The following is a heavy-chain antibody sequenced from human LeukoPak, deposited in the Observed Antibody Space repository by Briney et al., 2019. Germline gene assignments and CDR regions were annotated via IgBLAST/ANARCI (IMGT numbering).Heavy chain of an antibody. J-gene: IGHJ4*02. CDR3: ARGREVAGTVAY. V-gene: IGHV1-69*13. D-gene: IGHD6-19*01. Sequence: ASVKVSCKASGGTFSSYAISWVRQAPGQGLEWMGGIIPIFGTANYAQKFQGRVTITADESTSTAYMELSSLRSEDTAVYYCARGREVAGTVAYWGQGALVTVSS. CDR2: IIPIFGTA. CDR1: GGTFSSYA.